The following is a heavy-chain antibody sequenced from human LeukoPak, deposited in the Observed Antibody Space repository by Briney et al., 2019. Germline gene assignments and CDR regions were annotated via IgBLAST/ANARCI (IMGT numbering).Heavy chain of an antibody. J-gene: IGHJ2*01. Sequence: PGGSLRLSCTASGFAFDDYAMHRVRQTPGKGLEWVSGLSWNSDNIAYADSVKGRFTISRDNANNSLHLRMNNLRPEDTALYFCAKGFGSGTRWYFDVWGRGTLVSVSS. V-gene: IGHV3-9*01. CDR1: GFAFDDYA. D-gene: IGHD3-10*01. CDR3: AKGFGSGTRWYFDV. CDR2: LSWNSDNI.